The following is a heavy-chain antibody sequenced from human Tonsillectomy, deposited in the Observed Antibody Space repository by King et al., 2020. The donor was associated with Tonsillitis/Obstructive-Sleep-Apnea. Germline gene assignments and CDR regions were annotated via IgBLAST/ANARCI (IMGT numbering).Heavy chain of an antibody. CDR3: ASLDIAVVAPDEGDYYYYMDV. Sequence: VQLVESGGGLVQPGGSQRLSCTASGFTFSSSEMNWVRQAPGKGLEWVSYISDSGSAMYYAGSVKGRFTISRDNAKNSLYLQMNSLRAEDTAVYYCASLDIAVVAPDEGDYYYYMDVWGKGTTVTVSS. V-gene: IGHV3-48*03. D-gene: IGHD2-2*03. J-gene: IGHJ6*03. CDR1: GFTFSSSE. CDR2: ISDSGSAM.